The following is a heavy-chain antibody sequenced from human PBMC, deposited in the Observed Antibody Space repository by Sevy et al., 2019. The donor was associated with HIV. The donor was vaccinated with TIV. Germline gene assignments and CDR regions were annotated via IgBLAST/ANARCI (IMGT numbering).Heavy chain of an antibody. Sequence: GGSLRLSCAASGFTFSSYSMNWVRQAPGKGLEWVSYISSSSSTIYYADSVKGRFTISRDNAKNSLYLQMNSLRAEDTAVYYCARATPYGDFDYYYYGMDVWGQGTTVTVSS. D-gene: IGHD4-17*01. J-gene: IGHJ6*02. V-gene: IGHV3-48*01. CDR2: ISSSSSTI. CDR1: GFTFSSYS. CDR3: ARATPYGDFDYYYYGMDV.